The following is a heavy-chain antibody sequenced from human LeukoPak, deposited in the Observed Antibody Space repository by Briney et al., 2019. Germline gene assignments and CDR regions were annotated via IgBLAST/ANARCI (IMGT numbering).Heavy chain of an antibody. Sequence: ASVKVSCKASGYTFTRYYMHWGRQAPGQGLEWMGWINPNSGGTNYAQKFQGRVTMTRDTSISTAYMELSRLRSDDTAVYYCASGYDSSGYYGYWGQGTLVTVSS. D-gene: IGHD3-22*01. CDR1: GYTFTRYY. CDR3: ASGYDSSGYYGY. CDR2: INPNSGGT. J-gene: IGHJ4*02. V-gene: IGHV1-2*02.